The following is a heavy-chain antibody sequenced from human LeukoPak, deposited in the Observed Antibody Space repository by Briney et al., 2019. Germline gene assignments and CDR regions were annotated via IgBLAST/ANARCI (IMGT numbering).Heavy chain of an antibody. J-gene: IGHJ6*04. D-gene: IGHD3-10*02. Sequence: GGSLRLSCAASGFIFSRYGMSWVRQAPGKGLEWVSAISGSGGTTYYADSVKGRFTISRDNAKNSLYLQMNSLRAEDTAVYYRAELGITMIGGVWGKGTTVTISS. CDR1: GFIFSRYG. CDR3: AELGITMIGGV. V-gene: IGHV3-23*01. CDR2: ISGSGGTT.